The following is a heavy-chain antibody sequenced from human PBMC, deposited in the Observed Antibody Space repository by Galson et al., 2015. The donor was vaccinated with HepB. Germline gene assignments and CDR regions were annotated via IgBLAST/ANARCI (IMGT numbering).Heavy chain of an antibody. CDR3: ARGSGYCSSTSCYTGNAFDI. Sequence: SLRLSCAASGFTVSSNYMSWVRQAPGKGLEWVSVIYSGGSTYYADSVKGRFTISRDNSKNTLYLQINSLRAEDTAVYYCARGSGYCSSTSCYTGNAFDIWGQGTMVTVSS. J-gene: IGHJ3*02. CDR2: IYSGGST. V-gene: IGHV3-66*01. CDR1: GFTVSSNY. D-gene: IGHD2-2*02.